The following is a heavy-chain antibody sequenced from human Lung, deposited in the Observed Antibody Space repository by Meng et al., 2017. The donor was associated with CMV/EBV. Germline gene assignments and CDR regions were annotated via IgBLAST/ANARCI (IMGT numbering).Heavy chain of an antibody. J-gene: IGHJ4*01. CDR1: GYTLTNYY. CDR2: INPGVNTT. Sequence: ASVKVSCKASGYTLTNYYIHWVRQAPGQGLEWMGIINPGVNTTIYAQKFQGRVTMTRDTSTSTVYMELSSLRSDDTALYYYARDLGYSRCWYFQYRFDGWGQGTLVTVSS. V-gene: IGHV1-46*01. CDR3: ARDLGYSRCWYFQYRFDG. D-gene: IGHD6-13*01.